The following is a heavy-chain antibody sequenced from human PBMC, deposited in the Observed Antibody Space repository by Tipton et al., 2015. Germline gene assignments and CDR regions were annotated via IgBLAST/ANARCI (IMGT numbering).Heavy chain of an antibody. CDR1: GGSISSSNYY. J-gene: IGHJ6*02. Sequence: TLSLTCTVSGGSISSSNYYWGWIRQPPGKGLEWIGGIFYGGSTYYTPSLKSRVTISVDTSKNQFSLKLSSVTAADTAVYYCARHGVFYYYGMDVWGQGTTVTVSS. CDR2: IFYGGST. CDR3: ARHGVFYYYGMDV. V-gene: IGHV4-39*01. D-gene: IGHD6-13*01.